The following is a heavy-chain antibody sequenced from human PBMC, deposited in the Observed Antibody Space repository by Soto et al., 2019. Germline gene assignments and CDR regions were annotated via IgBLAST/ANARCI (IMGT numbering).Heavy chain of an antibody. CDR2: IWYDGSNK. V-gene: IGHV3-33*01. J-gene: IGHJ4*02. D-gene: IGHD6-19*01. CDR3: AIVLSEGVWYVPLYY. Sequence: QVQLVESGGGVVQPGRSLRLSCASSGFTFSSYGMHWVRQAPGMGLEWVAVIWYDGSNKYYADSVKGRFTISRDNSKNSLYLQMNSLIAKYMAMYYCAIVLSEGVWYVPLYYLGQGP. CDR1: GFTFSSYG.